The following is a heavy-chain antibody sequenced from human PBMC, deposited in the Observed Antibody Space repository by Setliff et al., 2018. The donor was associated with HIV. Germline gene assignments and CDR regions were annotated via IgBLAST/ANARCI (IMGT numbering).Heavy chain of an antibody. J-gene: IGHJ3*02. CDR2: ISANSIHV. V-gene: IGHV3-21*06. CDR1: GFNVSPYT. Sequence: GGSLRLSCAASGFNVSPYTLTWVRQVPGKGLEWVSSISANSIHVYYVESLKGRFTISRDNAKNSLYLQMNSLRVEDTAMYYCTSQGQNTFNIWGQGTMVTVSS. CDR3: TSQGQNTFNI.